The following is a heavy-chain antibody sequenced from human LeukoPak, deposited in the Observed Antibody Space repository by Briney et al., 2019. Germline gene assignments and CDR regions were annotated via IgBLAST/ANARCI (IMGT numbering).Heavy chain of an antibody. J-gene: IGHJ6*02. Sequence: ASVKVSCKASGYTFTSYDINWVRQATGQGLEWMGWMNPNSGNTAYAQKFQGRVTMTRNTSISTAYMELSSLRSEDTAVYYCARVSGGGYYDSSGYSRGYYYYGMDVWGQGTTVTVS. V-gene: IGHV1-8*01. CDR3: ARVSGGGYYDSSGYSRGYYYYGMDV. D-gene: IGHD3-22*01. CDR1: GYTFTSYD. CDR2: MNPNSGNT.